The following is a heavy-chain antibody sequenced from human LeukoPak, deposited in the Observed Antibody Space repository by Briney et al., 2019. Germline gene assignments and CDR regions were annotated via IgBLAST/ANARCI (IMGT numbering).Heavy chain of an antibody. CDR1: GFSFSNYA. D-gene: IGHD1-26*01. V-gene: IGHV3-23*01. CDR2: ISGSGEST. Sequence: AGSLRLSCAASGFSFSNYAMNWVRQAPGKGLEWVSRISGSGESTYYADSVRGRFSISRDNSKNTLYLQMNSLRAEDTAVYHCTEDQAYRGRHFSPRYWGQGIQVTVSP. CDR3: TEDQAYRGRHFSPRY. J-gene: IGHJ4*02.